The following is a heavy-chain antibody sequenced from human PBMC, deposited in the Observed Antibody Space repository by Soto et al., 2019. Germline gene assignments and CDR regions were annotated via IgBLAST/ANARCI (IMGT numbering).Heavy chain of an antibody. D-gene: IGHD6-19*01. V-gene: IGHV3-30-3*01. J-gene: IGHJ6*04. CDR1: GFTFSSYA. CDR2: ISYDGSNK. Sequence: SGGSLRLSCAASGFTFSSYAMHWVRQAPGKGLEWVAVISYDGSNKYYADSVKGRFTISRDNSKNTQYLKMNRLRAEDRVVYYCARVRGDGGGGGYEQDVYYYGRAFGGKG. CDR3: ARVRGDGGGGGYEQDVYYYGRAF.